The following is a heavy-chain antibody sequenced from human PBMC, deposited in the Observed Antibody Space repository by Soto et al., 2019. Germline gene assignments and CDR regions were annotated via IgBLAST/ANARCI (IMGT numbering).Heavy chain of an antibody. V-gene: IGHV3-30*18. D-gene: IGHD2-15*01. CDR1: GFTFSSYG. CDR2: ISYDGSNK. CDR3: AKDLDIVVVVAATRYFQH. J-gene: IGHJ1*01. Sequence: GGSLRLSCAASGFTFSSYGMHWVRQAPGKGLEWVAVISYDGSNKYYADSVKGRFTISRDNSKNTLYLQMNSLRAEDTAVYYCAKDLDIVVVVAATRYFQHWGQGTLVTVSS.